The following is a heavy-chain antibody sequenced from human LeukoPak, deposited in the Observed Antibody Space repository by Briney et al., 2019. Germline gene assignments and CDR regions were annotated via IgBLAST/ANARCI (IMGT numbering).Heavy chain of an antibody. CDR2: IYYSGNT. V-gene: IGHV4-39*07. J-gene: IGHJ3*02. Sequence: SETLSLTCTVSGGSISSYYWAWIRQPPGKGLEWIGSIYYSGNTYYKSSLKSRVTIAVGTSKNQFSLKLNSVTAADTAVYYCARESYYDSSGYSHDAFDIWGQGTMVTVSS. D-gene: IGHD3-22*01. CDR1: GGSISSYY. CDR3: ARESYYDSSGYSHDAFDI.